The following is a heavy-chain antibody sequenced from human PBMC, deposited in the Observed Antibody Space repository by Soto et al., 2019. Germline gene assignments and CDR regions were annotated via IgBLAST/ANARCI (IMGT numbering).Heavy chain of an antibody. CDR3: ARSRVAARPRPSWFDP. V-gene: IGHV1-69*13. CDR2: IIPIFGTA. J-gene: IGHJ5*02. Sequence: SVKVSCKASGGTFSSYAISWVRQAPGQGLEWMGGIIPIFGTANYAQKFQGRVTITADESTSTAYMELGSLRSEGTAVYYCARSRVAARPRPSWFDPWGQGTLVTVSS. CDR1: GGTFSSYA. D-gene: IGHD6-6*01.